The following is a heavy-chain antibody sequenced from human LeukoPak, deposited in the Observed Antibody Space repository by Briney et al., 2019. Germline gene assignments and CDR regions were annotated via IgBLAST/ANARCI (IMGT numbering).Heavy chain of an antibody. CDR1: GDSIRSSRSY. J-gene: IGHJ1*01. V-gene: IGHV4-39*01. D-gene: IGHD3-16*01. CDR3: ATYGRHLGLSVAQ. CDR2: VYSSGST. Sequence: LETLPLTHTVSGDSIRSSRSYWGWIRQPPGKGLEWIGSVYSSGSTYYTPSLASRVTISVDTSKNLFSVSLTSVTAADTGTYYCATYGRHLGLSVAQWREGAVVIVSS.